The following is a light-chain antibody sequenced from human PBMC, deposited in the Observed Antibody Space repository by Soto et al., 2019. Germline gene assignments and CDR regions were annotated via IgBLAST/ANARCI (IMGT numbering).Light chain of an antibody. V-gene: IGKV3-11*01. CDR2: DAS. CDR3: QQRSKWPVT. J-gene: IGKJ3*01. Sequence: EIVLTQSPDTLSLSPGERAVFSCRASQSVGSNLAWYQHKPGQAPRLLIYDASKRATGIPARFSGSGSGTDFPLTISRLEPEDFAVYFCQQRSKWPVTFGPGTTVDIK. CDR1: QSVGSN.